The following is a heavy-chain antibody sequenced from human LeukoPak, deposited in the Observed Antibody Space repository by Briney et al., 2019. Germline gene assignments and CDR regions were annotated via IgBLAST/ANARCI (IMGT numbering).Heavy chain of an antibody. V-gene: IGHV4-59*01. J-gene: IGHJ4*02. CDR3: ARGYYDSSGYSPGDY. Sequence: PSETLSLTCTVSGGSISSYYWSWIRHPPGKGLEWIGYIYYSGSTNYNPSLKSRVTISVDTSKNQFSLKLSSVTAADTAVYYCARGYYDSSGYSPGDYWGQGTLVTVSS. D-gene: IGHD3-22*01. CDR2: IYYSGST. CDR1: GGSISSYY.